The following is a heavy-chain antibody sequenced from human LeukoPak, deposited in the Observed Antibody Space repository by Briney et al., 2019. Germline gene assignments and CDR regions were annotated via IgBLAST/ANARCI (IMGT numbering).Heavy chain of an antibody. CDR2: IKQDGTVK. J-gene: IGHJ5*02. CDR3: ASIFFYGEWEGWFDP. D-gene: IGHD2/OR15-2a*01. CDR1: GFMFSNHW. V-gene: IGHV3-7*01. Sequence: GGSLRLSCAASGFMFSNHWMSWVRQAPRKGLEWLANIKQDGTVKHYVDSVTGRFAISRDNAKNSLYLQMNSLGADDTAVYYCASIFFYGEWEGWFDPWGQGTLVTVSS.